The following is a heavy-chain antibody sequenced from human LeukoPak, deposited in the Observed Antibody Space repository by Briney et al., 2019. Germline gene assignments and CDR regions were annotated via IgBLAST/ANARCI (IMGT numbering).Heavy chain of an antibody. CDR3: ARPSPAVGLVFDF. Sequence: GGSLRLSCVASGFSFSSYSINWVRQAPGKGLEWVSSISSNSAYIYYADSVKGRFTISRDNAKNSLYLQMNSLRVEDTAVYYCARPSPAVGLVFDFWGQGPLVAVSS. J-gene: IGHJ4*02. V-gene: IGHV3-21*01. CDR2: ISSNSAYI. D-gene: IGHD6-13*01. CDR1: GFSFSSYS.